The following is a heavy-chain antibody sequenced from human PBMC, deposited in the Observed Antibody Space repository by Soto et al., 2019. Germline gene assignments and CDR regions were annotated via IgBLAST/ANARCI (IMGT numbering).Heavy chain of an antibody. V-gene: IGHV2-5*02. CDR3: AHAYGGRSLY. CDR2: IYWDDSK. Sequence: QITLKESGPTLVKPTQTLTLTCTFSGFSLTTDRVGVGRIRQPPGEALEWLAVIYWDDSKTYRPSLESRLTITKDTSKNQVALTMTNMDSLDTATYYCAHAYGGRSLYWGQGTLVTGSS. CDR1: GFSLTTDRVG. J-gene: IGHJ4*02. D-gene: IGHD1-26*01.